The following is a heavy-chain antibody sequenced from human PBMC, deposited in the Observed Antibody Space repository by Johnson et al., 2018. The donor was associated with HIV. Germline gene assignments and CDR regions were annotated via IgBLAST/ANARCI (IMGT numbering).Heavy chain of an antibody. CDR2: IKSKTDGGTT. J-gene: IGHJ3*02. Sequence: VQLVESGGGLVKPGGSLRLSCAASGFTFSNAWMSWVRQAPGKGLEWVVRIKSKTDGGTTDYAAPVKGRFTISRDDSKNTLYLQMNSLKTEDTAVYYCTTKTTVVTLGFDIWGQGTMVTVSS. D-gene: IGHD4-23*01. CDR3: TTKTTVVTLGFDI. V-gene: IGHV3-15*01. CDR1: GFTFSNAW.